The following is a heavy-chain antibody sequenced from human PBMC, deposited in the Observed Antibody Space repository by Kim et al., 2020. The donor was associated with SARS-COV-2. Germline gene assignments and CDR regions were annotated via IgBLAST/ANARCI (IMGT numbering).Heavy chain of an antibody. Sequence: SETLSLTCAVYGGSFSGYYWSWIRQPPGKGLEWIGEINHSGSTNYNPSLKSRVTISVDTSKNQFSLKLSSVTAADTAVYYCARGGYRVGASFDYWGQGTLVTVSS. CDR1: GGSFSGYY. J-gene: IGHJ4*02. CDR3: ARGGYRVGASFDY. D-gene: IGHD1-26*01. CDR2: INHSGST. V-gene: IGHV4-34*01.